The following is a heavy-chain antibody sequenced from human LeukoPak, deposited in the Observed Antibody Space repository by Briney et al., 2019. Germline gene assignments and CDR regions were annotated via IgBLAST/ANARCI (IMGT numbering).Heavy chain of an antibody. CDR2: ISSSGSTI. CDR3: ARDFRDVWGSYRFDY. D-gene: IGHD3-16*02. J-gene: IGHJ4*02. CDR1: GFTFSSYE. V-gene: IGHV3-48*03. Sequence: GGSLRLSCAASGFTFSSYEMHWVRQAPGKGLEWVSYISSSGSTIYYADSVKGRFTISRDNAKNSLYLQMNSLRDEDTAVYYCARDFRDVWGSYRFDYWGQGTLVTVSS.